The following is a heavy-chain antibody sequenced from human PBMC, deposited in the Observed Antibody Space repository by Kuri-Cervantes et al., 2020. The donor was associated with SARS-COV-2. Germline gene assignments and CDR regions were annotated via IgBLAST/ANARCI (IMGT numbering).Heavy chain of an antibody. D-gene: IGHD3-10*01. CDR2: IKSKTDGGTT. Sequence: GGSLRLSCAASGFTFSNAWMSWVRQAPGKGLEWVGRIKSKTDGGTTDYAAPVKGRFTISRDDSKNTLYLQMNSLRAEDTAVYYCARDKYYSSGSQLDYWGQGTLVTVSS. J-gene: IGHJ4*02. CDR3: ARDKYYSSGSQLDY. CDR1: GFTFSNAW. V-gene: IGHV3-15*01.